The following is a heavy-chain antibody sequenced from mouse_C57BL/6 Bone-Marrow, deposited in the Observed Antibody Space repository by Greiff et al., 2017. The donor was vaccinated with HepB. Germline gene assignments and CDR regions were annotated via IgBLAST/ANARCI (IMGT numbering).Heavy chain of an antibody. CDR3: TRGLYYGSSAWFAY. Sequence: EVQVVESGEGLVKPGGSLKLSCAASGFTFSSYAMSWVRQTPEKRLEWVAYISSGGDYIYYADTVKGRFTISRDNARNTLYLQMSSLKSEDTAMYYCTRGLYYGSSAWFAYWGQGTLVTVSA. V-gene: IGHV5-9-1*02. CDR2: ISSGGDYI. J-gene: IGHJ3*01. CDR1: GFTFSSYA. D-gene: IGHD1-1*01.